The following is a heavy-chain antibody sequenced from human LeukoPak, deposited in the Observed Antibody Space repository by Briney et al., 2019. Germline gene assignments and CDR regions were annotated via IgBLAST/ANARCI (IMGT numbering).Heavy chain of an antibody. Sequence: GGSLRLSCAASGFTFSSYSMNWVRQAPGKGLEWVANIKQDGSVKYYVDSVKGRFTISRDNAKNSLYLQMNSLRAEDTAAYYCARGAPSKGELSAVDYWGQGTLVTVSS. J-gene: IGHJ4*02. V-gene: IGHV3-7*01. CDR1: GFTFSSYS. D-gene: IGHD3-16*02. CDR2: IKQDGSVK. CDR3: ARGAPSKGELSAVDY.